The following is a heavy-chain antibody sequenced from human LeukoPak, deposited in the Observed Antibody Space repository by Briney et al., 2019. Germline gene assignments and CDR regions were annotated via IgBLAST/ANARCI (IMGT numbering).Heavy chain of an antibody. V-gene: IGHV3-23*01. Sequence: GGSLGLSCAGSGFTFSSYAMSWVRQAPGKGLEWVSGISGSGSSTHYADSVKGRFTISRDNSKSTLYLQMSSLRDEDTAVYYCANYRSWGQGTLVTVSS. CDR2: ISGSGSST. CDR1: GFTFSSYA. J-gene: IGHJ4*02. D-gene: IGHD1-14*01. CDR3: ANYRS.